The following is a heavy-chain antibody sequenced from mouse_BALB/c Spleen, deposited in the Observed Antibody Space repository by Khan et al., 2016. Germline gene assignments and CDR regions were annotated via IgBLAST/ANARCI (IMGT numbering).Heavy chain of an antibody. CDR1: GYSITSDYA. CDR3: AKGLGRAY. CDR2: ISYSGST. Sequence: EVQLQESGPGLVKPSQSLSLTCTVTGYSITSDYAWNWIRQFPGNKLKWMGYISYSGSTSYNPSLTRRISITRDTSKNQFFLQLNSVTPEDTATVYWAKGLGRAYWGQGTLVTVSA. D-gene: IGHD4-1*01. V-gene: IGHV3-2*02. J-gene: IGHJ3*01.